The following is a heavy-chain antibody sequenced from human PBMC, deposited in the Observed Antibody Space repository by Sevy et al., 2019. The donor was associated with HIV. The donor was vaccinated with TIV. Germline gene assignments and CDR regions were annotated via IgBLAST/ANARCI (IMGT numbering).Heavy chain of an antibody. CDR2: ISYDGSNK. CDR3: ARDHSLIVVVMLPDY. Sequence: GGSLRLSCAASGFTFSSYAMHWVRHAPGKGLEWVAVISYDGSNKYYADSVKGRFTISRDNSKNTLYLQMNSLRAEDTAVYYCARDHSLIVVVMLPDYWGQGTLVTVSS. J-gene: IGHJ4*02. D-gene: IGHD3-22*01. V-gene: IGHV3-30-3*01. CDR1: GFTFSSYA.